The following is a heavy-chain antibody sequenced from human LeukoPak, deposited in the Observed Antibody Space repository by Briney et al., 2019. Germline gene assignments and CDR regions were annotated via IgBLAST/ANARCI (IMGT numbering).Heavy chain of an antibody. Sequence: ASVKVSCKVSGYTLTELSMHWVRQAPGKGLEWMGGFDPEDGETIYAQKFQGRVTMTEDTSTDTAYMELSSLRSEDTAVYYCARAPMPRPSKVGATVWFDPWGQGTLVTVSS. CDR1: GYTLTELS. CDR2: FDPEDGET. CDR3: ARAPMPRPSKVGATVWFDP. D-gene: IGHD1-26*01. V-gene: IGHV1-24*01. J-gene: IGHJ5*02.